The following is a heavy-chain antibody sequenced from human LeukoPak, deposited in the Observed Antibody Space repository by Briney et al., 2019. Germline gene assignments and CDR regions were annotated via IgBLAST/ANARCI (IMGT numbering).Heavy chain of an antibody. D-gene: IGHD3-10*01. CDR3: ARLTKNDSGTYRFGKKKRGYMDI. V-gene: IGHV4-34*01. Sequence: PSETLSLTCAVYGGSFSGYYWSWIRQPPGKGLGWIGEMNHSGSTNYNPSLKSRVTISVDTSKNQFSLKLSSVTAADTAVYYCARLTKNDSGTYRFGKKKRGYMDIWGKKTQVTISS. CDR1: GGSFSGYY. J-gene: IGHJ6*03. CDR2: MNHSGST.